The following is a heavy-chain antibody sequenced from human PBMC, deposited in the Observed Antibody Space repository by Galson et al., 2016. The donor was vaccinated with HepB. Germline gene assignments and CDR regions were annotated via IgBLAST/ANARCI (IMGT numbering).Heavy chain of an antibody. J-gene: IGHJ4*02. V-gene: IGHV3-30*18. CDR1: GFTFGNYA. CDR3: AKDAADSGRYSILDH. Sequence: SLRLSCAASGFTFGNYAMHWVRQAPGKGLEWVTAISYDGSDKYYADSVKGRFTISRATSTNTLYLQTNSMRPEDTAVYYCAKDAADSGRYSILDHWGQGTLVTVSS. D-gene: IGHD1-26*01. CDR2: ISYDGSDK.